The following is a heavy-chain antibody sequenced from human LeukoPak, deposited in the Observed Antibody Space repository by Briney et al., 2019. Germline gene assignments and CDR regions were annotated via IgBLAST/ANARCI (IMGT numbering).Heavy chain of an antibody. J-gene: IGHJ3*02. CDR1: GYSFSIYW. V-gene: IGHV5-51*01. CDR3: ARRTKGAGNDAFDI. D-gene: IGHD2-8*01. CDR2: IYPGDSDT. Sequence: GESLQISFQGSGYSFSIYWIGWVRPMPGKGLEWMGIIYPGDSDTTYSPSFQGQVTFSADRSISTAYLQWSSLKPSDTAMYYCARRTKGAGNDAFDIWGQGTMVTVSS.